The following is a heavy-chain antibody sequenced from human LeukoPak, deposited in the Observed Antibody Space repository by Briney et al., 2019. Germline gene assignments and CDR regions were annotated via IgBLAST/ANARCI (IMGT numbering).Heavy chain of an antibody. Sequence: GASVKVSCKASGYTFTSYYMHWVRQAPGQGLEWMGIINPSGGSTSYAQKFQGRVTMARDTSTSTVYMELSSLRSEDTAVYYCAREGGSYPGAFDIWGQGTMVTVSS. J-gene: IGHJ3*02. D-gene: IGHD1-26*01. CDR1: GYTFTSYY. CDR3: AREGGSYPGAFDI. V-gene: IGHV1-46*01. CDR2: INPSGGST.